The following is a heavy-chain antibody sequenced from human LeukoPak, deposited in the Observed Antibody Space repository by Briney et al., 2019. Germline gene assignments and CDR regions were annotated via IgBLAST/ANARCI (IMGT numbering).Heavy chain of an antibody. V-gene: IGHV3-53*01. CDR1: GFTVSSND. Sequence: PGGFLRLSCAASGFTVSSNDMSWVRQAPGKGLEWVSVIYSGGSTYYADSVKGRFTISRDNSKNTLYLQMNSLRAEDTAVYYCARGVVGATYTYYFDYWGQGTLVTVSS. D-gene: IGHD1-26*01. CDR3: ARGVVGATYTYYFDY. CDR2: IYSGGST. J-gene: IGHJ4*02.